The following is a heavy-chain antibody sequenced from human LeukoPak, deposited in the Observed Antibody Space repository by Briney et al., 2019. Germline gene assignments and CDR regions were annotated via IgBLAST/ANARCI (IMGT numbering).Heavy chain of an antibody. CDR1: GYTLTELS. J-gene: IGHJ4*02. CDR3: AKDSRDGYNYSFIDY. Sequence: SCKVSGYTLTELSMHWVRQAPGKGLEWVSGISWNSGSIGYADSVKGRFTISRDNAKNSLYLQMNSLRAEDTALYYCAKDSRDGYNYSFIDYWGQGTLVTVSS. D-gene: IGHD5-24*01. CDR2: ISWNSGSI. V-gene: IGHV3-9*01.